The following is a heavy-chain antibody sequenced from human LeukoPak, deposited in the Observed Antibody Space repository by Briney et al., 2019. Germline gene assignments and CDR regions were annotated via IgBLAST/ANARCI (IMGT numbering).Heavy chain of an antibody. V-gene: IGHV4-34*01. CDR3: ARPRYCSSTSCPRRYNWFDP. D-gene: IGHD2-2*01. Sequence: SETLSLTCAVYGGSFSGYYWSRIRQPPGKGLEWIGEINHSGSTNYNPSLKSRVTISVDTSKNQFSLKLSSVTAADTAVYYCARPRYCSSTSCPRRYNWFDPWGQGTLVTVSS. J-gene: IGHJ5*02. CDR1: GGSFSGYY. CDR2: INHSGST.